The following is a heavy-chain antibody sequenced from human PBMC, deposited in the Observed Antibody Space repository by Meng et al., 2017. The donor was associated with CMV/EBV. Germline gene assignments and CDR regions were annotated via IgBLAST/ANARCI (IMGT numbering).Heavy chain of an antibody. CDR3: ARRGAFTRNYYYGMDV. D-gene: IGHD2-2*01. J-gene: IGHJ6*02. CDR1: GFTFSSYA. CDR2: ISYDGSSK. V-gene: IGHV3-30*04. Sequence: GGSLRLSCAASGFTFSSYAMHWVRQAPGKGLEWVAVISYDGSSKYYADSVKGRFTISRDNSENTLYLQMNSLRAEDTAVYYCARRGAFTRNYYYGMDVWGQGTTVTVSS.